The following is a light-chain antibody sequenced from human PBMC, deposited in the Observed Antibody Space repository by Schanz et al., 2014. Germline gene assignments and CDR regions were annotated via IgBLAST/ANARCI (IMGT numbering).Light chain of an antibody. CDR2: GAS. V-gene: IGKV3-20*01. Sequence: EIVLTQSPGTLSLSPGERATLSCRASQSVSSSYLAWYQQKPGQAPRLLIYGASRRATGIPDRFSGSGSGTDFTLTISSLEPEDFAVYYCQQYISSPLTFGQGTRLEIK. CDR1: QSVSSSY. CDR3: QQYISSPLT. J-gene: IGKJ5*01.